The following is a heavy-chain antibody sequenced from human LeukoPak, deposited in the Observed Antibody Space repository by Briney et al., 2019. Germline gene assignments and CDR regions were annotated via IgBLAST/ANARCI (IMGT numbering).Heavy chain of an antibody. CDR1: GGTFSSYA. V-gene: IGHV1-18*01. Sequence: ASVKVSCKASGGTFSSYAISWVRQAPGQGLEWMGWISAYDDNTYYAQRVQGRVTMTTDMYTTTAYMELKSLKYDDTAVYYCARDKGLGGKYYDYFYGMDAWGQGTTVTVSS. J-gene: IGHJ6*02. CDR2: ISAYDDNT. D-gene: IGHD1-1*01. CDR3: ARDKGLGGKYYDYFYGMDA.